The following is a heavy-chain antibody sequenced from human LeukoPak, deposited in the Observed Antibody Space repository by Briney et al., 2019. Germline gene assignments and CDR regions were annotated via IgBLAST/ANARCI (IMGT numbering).Heavy chain of an antibody. CDR2: IYYSGST. CDR1: GGSISSYY. D-gene: IGHD3-22*01. CDR3: ARGRYSYDSGGYYYNY. V-gene: IGHV4-59*12. Sequence: SETLSLTCTVSGGSISSYYWSWIRQPPGKGLEWIGYIYYSGSTNYNPSLKSRVTISVDTSKNQFSLKLSSVTAADTAVYYCARGRYSYDSGGYYYNYWGQGTLVTVSS. J-gene: IGHJ4*02.